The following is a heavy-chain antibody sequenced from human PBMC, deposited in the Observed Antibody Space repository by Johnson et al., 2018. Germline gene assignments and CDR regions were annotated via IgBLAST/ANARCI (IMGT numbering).Heavy chain of an antibody. V-gene: IGHV1-69*01. CDR2: IIPIFGTA. D-gene: IGHD3-3*01. CDR1: GGTFSSYA. Sequence: QVQLVESGAEVKKXGSSXKVXCKASGGTFSSYAISWVRQAPGQGLEWMGGIIPIFGTANYAQKFQGRVTITADESTSTAYMELSSLRSEDTAVYYCARVYHGVYYDFWSGRADDAFDIWGQGTMVTVSS. CDR3: ARVYHGVYYDFWSGRADDAFDI. J-gene: IGHJ3*02.